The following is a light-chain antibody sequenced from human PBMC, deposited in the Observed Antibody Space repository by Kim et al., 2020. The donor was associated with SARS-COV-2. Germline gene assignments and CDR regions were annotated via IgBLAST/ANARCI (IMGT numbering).Light chain of an antibody. Sequence: ELTQPPSASGTPGQRVTISCSGSSSNIGSNYVYWYQQLPGTAPKLLIYSNNQRPSGVPDRFSGSKSGTSASLAISGLRSEDKADYYCAAWDDSLSGPVFGTGTKVTVL. J-gene: IGLJ1*01. CDR2: SNN. CDR3: AAWDDSLSGPV. V-gene: IGLV1-47*02. CDR1: SSNIGSNY.